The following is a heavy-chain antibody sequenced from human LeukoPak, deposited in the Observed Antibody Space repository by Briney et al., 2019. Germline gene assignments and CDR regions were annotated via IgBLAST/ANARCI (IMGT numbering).Heavy chain of an antibody. D-gene: IGHD5-12*01. CDR1: GFTFSSYV. V-gene: IGHV3-64*01. CDR3: ARRDYSGYFSDY. J-gene: IGHJ4*02. CDR2: ISGNGGST. Sequence: GGSLRLSCAASGFTFSSYVMYWVRQAPGRGLEYLSVISGNGGSTYYANSVKGRFTISGDNSKNMLYLQMGSLRPEDTAVYCCARRDYSGYFSDYWGQGTLVTVSS.